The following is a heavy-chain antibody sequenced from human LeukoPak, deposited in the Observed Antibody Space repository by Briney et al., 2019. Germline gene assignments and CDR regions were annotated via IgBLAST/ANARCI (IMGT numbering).Heavy chain of an antibody. Sequence: GGSLRLSCAASGFTFSSYSMNWVRQAPGKGLEWVSSISSSSSYIYYADSVKGRFTISRDNAKNSLYLQMNSLRAEDTAVYYCARDLEVSLVSGMDVWGQGTTVTVSS. D-gene: IGHD2-8*02. CDR3: ARDLEVSLVSGMDV. V-gene: IGHV3-21*01. CDR2: ISSSSSYI. J-gene: IGHJ6*02. CDR1: GFTFSSYS.